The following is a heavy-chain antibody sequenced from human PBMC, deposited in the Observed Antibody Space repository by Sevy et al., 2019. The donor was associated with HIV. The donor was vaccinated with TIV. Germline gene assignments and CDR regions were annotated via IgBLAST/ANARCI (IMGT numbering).Heavy chain of an antibody. CDR2: IYNSGST. D-gene: IGHD3-10*02. V-gene: IGHV4-4*08. CDR1: GGPVSGHF. J-gene: IGHJ4*02. CDR3: ARGSATVYYVTVGFAPSLDL. Sequence: SETLSLTCTVSGGPVSGHFWRWIRQPPGKGLEWIAYIYNSGSTNNNASLRSRVTISIETLNNQFSLKETSVPAAETAVYYCARGSATVYYVTVGFAPSLDLWRQGNLVSVST.